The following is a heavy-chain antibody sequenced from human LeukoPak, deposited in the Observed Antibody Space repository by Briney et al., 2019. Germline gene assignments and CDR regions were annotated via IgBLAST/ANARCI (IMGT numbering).Heavy chain of an antibody. Sequence: PGGSLRLSCAASGFTFDDYGMSWVRQAPGKGLEWVSGINWNGGSTGYADSVKGRFTISRDNAKNSLYPQMNSLRAEDTALYYCARVSSTSNHFDYWGQGTLVTVSS. V-gene: IGHV3-20*04. D-gene: IGHD2-2*01. CDR2: INWNGGST. CDR1: GFTFDDYG. J-gene: IGHJ4*02. CDR3: ARVSSTSNHFDY.